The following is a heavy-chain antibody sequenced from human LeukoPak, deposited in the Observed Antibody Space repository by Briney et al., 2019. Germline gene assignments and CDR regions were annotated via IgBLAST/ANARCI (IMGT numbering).Heavy chain of an antibody. CDR2: IYYPGTT. Sequence: PSETLSLTCKVSGGSSGSIGFYWGWFRQPPGKGLEWIGSIYYPGTTHYNPSLESRVTVSVDTSKYQVFLTLRSVTATDTAVYYCGRHVSSGWDYFNGLDVWGQGTAVTVSS. D-gene: IGHD6-19*01. CDR3: GRHVSSGWDYFNGLDV. J-gene: IGHJ6*02. CDR1: GGSSGSIGFY. V-gene: IGHV4-39*01.